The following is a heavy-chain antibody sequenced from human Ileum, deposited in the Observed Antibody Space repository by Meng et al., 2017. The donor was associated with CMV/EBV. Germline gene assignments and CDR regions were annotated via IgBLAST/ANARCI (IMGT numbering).Heavy chain of an antibody. D-gene: IGHD3-10*01. CDR3: ARDGVQKYYFDY. J-gene: IGHJ4*02. V-gene: IGHV3-11*01. CDR1: GFSFSDSY. Sequence: GESLKISCVASGFSFSDSYMSWIRQAPGKGLEWVSYIRDTVDSIYYADSVKGRFTISRDNAKNSLYLQMNSLRAEDTALYYCARDGVQKYYFDYWGQGTLVTVSS. CDR2: IRDTVDSI.